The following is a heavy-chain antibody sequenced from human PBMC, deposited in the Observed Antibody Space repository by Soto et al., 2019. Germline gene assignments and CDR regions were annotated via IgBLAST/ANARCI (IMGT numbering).Heavy chain of an antibody. Sequence: QLQLQESGPGLVKPSETLSLTCTVSGGSISSSSYYWGWIRQPPGKGLEWIGSIYYSGSTYYNPSLKSRVTISVDTPKNQFSLKLSSVTAADTAVYYCARQRDCSGGSCFLRVFFFDYWGQGTLVTVSS. D-gene: IGHD2-15*01. CDR1: GGSISSSSYY. V-gene: IGHV4-39*01. J-gene: IGHJ4*02. CDR2: IYYSGST. CDR3: ARQRDCSGGSCFLRVFFFDY.